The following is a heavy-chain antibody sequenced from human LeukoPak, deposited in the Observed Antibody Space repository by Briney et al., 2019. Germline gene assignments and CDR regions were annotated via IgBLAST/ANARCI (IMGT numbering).Heavy chain of an antibody. V-gene: IGHV4-34*01. CDR1: GVSFSGYY. Sequence: PSETLSLTCAVYGVSFSGYYWSWLRQPPGKGLEWIGEINHSGSTNYNPSLKSRVTISVDTSKNQFSLKLSSVTAADTAVYYCARGLGYCSSTSCRSKGMDVWGKGTTVTVSS. J-gene: IGHJ6*04. CDR3: ARGLGYCSSTSCRSKGMDV. CDR2: INHSGST. D-gene: IGHD2-2*01.